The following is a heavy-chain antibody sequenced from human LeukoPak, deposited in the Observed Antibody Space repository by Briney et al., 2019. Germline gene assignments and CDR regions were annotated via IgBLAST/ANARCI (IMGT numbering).Heavy chain of an antibody. CDR3: ARGTDYGDRTAWFDP. CDR1: GFTFSGSA. Sequence: PGGSLRLSCAASGFTFSGSAMHWVRQASGQGLEWVGRIRSKANSYATAYAASVKGRFTISRDDSKNTAFLQMNSLKSEDTAVYYCARGTDYGDRTAWFDPWGQGTLVTVSS. D-gene: IGHD4-17*01. J-gene: IGHJ5*02. CDR2: IRSKANSYAT. V-gene: IGHV3-73*01.